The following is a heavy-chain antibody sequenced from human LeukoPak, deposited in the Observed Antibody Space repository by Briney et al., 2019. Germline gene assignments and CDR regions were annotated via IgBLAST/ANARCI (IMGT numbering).Heavy chain of an antibody. V-gene: IGHV1-8*01. CDR2: MNPNSGNT. J-gene: IGHJ6*03. CDR3: ARGLGTIFEVVISYYYYMDV. CDR1: GYTFTSYD. Sequence: ASVKVSCKASGYTFTSYDINWVRQATGQGLEWMGWMNPNSGNTGYAQKFQGRVTMTRNTSISTAYMELSSLRSEDTAVYYCARGLGTIFEVVISYYYYMDVWGKGTTVTVSS. D-gene: IGHD3-3*01.